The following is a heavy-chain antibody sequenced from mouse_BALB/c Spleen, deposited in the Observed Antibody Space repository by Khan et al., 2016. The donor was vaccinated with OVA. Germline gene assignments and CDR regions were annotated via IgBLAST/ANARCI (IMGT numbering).Heavy chain of an antibody. V-gene: IGHV5-17*02. D-gene: IGHD1-1*01. CDR3: ATSYYYGYYFDY. J-gene: IGHJ2*01. Sequence: EVELVESGGGLVQPGGSRKLSCAASGFTFSSYGMHWVRQAPEKGLAWVAYISGDSSTIYYADTVKGRFTISRDHPKNTLFLQMTSLMSEDTAMYYCATSYYYGYYFDYWGPGTTLTVSS. CDR2: ISGDSSTI. CDR1: GFTFSSYG.